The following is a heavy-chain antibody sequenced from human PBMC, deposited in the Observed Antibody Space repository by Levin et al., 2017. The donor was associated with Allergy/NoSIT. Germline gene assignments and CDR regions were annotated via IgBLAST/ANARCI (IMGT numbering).Heavy chain of an antibody. Sequence: SCTASGFTFSTYGMHWVRQAPGKGLEWVALITSNGNNIYYADSVRGRFTISRDDYKNTLHLQMNSLRPEDTAVYYCAKAAVADWGQGTLVTVSS. CDR3: AKAAVAD. J-gene: IGHJ4*02. CDR1: GFTFSTYG. V-gene: IGHV3-30*18. CDR2: ITSNGNNI.